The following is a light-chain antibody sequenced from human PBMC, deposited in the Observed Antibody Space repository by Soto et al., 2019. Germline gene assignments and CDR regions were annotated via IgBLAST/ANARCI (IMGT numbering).Light chain of an antibody. V-gene: IGKV3-15*01. Sequence: EIVLTQSPATLSVSPGDRVTLSCRASESLFGFLAWYQPKPGQSPRLLIYGGSTRATGIPARFSGSGSATDFTLTISSLQSEDFAVYFCQSYNDWPFASGLGTKLEI. CDR3: QSYNDWPFA. CDR2: GGS. CDR1: ESLFGF. J-gene: IGKJ2*01.